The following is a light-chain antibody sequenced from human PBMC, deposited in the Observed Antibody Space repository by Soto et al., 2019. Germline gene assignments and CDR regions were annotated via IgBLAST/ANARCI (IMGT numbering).Light chain of an antibody. CDR2: GAS. J-gene: IGKJ1*01. CDR3: QQYNNWWT. CDR1: QSINSN. Sequence: VMTQSPATLSVSPGERATLSCRASQSINSNLAWYQQRPGQAPRLLIYGASTRATGIPARFSGSGSGTEFTLTNSSLQSEDFAVYYCQQYNNWWTFGQGTKV. V-gene: IGKV3-15*01.